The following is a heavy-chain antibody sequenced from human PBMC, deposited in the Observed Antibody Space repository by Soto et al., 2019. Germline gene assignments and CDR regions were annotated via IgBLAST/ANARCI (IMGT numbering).Heavy chain of an antibody. V-gene: IGHV3-30*18. J-gene: IGHJ4*02. Sequence: VGSLRLSCAASGFTFSSYGMHWVRQAPGKGLEWVAVISYDGSNKYYADSVKGRFTISRDNSKNTLYLQMNSLGAEDTAVYYCAKARKRGVLRYFDLGKDYWGQGTLVTVSS. CDR2: ISYDGSNK. D-gene: IGHD3-9*01. CDR1: GFTFSSYG. CDR3: AKARKRGVLRYFDLGKDY.